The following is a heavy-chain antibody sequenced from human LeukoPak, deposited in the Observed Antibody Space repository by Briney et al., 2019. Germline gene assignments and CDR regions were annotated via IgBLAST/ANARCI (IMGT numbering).Heavy chain of an antibody. CDR1: GFPFSSYG. Sequence: GGSLRLSCAASGFPFSSYGMHWARQAPGKGLEWVAVISYDGSNKYYADSVKGRFTISRDNSKNTLYLQMNSLRAEDTAVYYCAKGGYSGYDSDYWGQGTLVTVSS. J-gene: IGHJ4*02. V-gene: IGHV3-30*18. CDR2: ISYDGSNK. D-gene: IGHD5-12*01. CDR3: AKGGYSGYDSDY.